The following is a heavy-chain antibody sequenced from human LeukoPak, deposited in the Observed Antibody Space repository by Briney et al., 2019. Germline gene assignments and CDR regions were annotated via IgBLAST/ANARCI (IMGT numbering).Heavy chain of an antibody. CDR2: IHADNGVK. D-gene: IGHD1-26*01. CDR3: ATLRGGHSYHFDL. CDR1: GQTSLDYG. J-gene: IGHJ4*02. Sequence: ASVKVSCKASGQTSLDYGINWVRQAPGQGLEWMGWIHADNGVKNYADKFQGRVTLTADTSTSTTYMEVRSLKSDDTAVYYCATLRGGHSYHFDLWGQGALVIVSS. V-gene: IGHV1-18*01.